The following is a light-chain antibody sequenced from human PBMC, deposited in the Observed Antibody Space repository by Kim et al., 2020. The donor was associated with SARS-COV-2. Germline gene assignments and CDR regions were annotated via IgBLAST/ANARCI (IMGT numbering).Light chain of an antibody. CDR1: SSEVGGYNY. CDR2: DVS. CDR3: SSYTSSSNVV. Sequence: QSALTQPASVSGSPGQSITISCTGTSSEVGGYNYVSWYQQHPGKAPKLMIYDVSKRPSGVSNRFSGSKSGNTASLTISGLQAEDEADYYCSSYTSSSNVVFGGGTKLTVL. J-gene: IGLJ2*01. V-gene: IGLV2-14*01.